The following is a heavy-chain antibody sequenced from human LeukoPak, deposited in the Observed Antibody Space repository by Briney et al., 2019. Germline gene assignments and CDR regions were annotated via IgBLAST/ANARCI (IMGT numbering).Heavy chain of an antibody. CDR1: GFTFSSYG. V-gene: IGHV3-72*01. Sequence: PGGSLRLSCAASGFTFSSYGMHWVRQAPGKGLEWLGRVIPQSYTTQYAASVKGRFTVSRDDSKNSLFLQMDSLKTEDTAVYYCVRSQNSFDIWGQGTMVTVSS. CDR3: VRSQNSFDI. CDR2: VIPQSYTT. J-gene: IGHJ3*02.